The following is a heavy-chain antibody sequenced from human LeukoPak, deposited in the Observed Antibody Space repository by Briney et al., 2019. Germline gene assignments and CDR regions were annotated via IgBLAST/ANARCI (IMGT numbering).Heavy chain of an antibody. CDR2: IYYSGST. CDR3: ARADILTGSFDY. V-gene: IGHV4-59*08. CDR1: GGSINSYY. Sequence: SETLSLTCTVSGGSINSYYWSWIRQPPGKGLEWIGYIYYSGSTYYNPSLKSRLTISVDTSKNQFSLRLNSVTAADTAVYYCARADILTGSFDYWGQGTLVTVSS. D-gene: IGHD3-9*01. J-gene: IGHJ4*02.